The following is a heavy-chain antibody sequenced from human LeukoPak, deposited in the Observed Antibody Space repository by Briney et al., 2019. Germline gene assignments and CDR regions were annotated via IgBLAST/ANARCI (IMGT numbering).Heavy chain of an antibody. CDR1: GGSISSGGYY. V-gene: IGHV4-31*02. CDR3: ARGACSTTSCYNMYFDF. Sequence: SETLSLTCTVSGGSISSGGYYWSWIRQHPGKGLEWIGYIYYSGSTYYNPSLKSRVTISVDTSKNQFSLKLNSLTAADTAVYYCARGACSTTSCYNMYFDFWGQGTLVTVSS. D-gene: IGHD2-2*02. CDR2: IYYSGST. J-gene: IGHJ4*02.